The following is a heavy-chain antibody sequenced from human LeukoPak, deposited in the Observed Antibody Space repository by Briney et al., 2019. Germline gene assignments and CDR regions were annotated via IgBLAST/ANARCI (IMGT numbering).Heavy chain of an antibody. CDR2: ISSRSSTI. CDR3: ARDRGSYSYFDY. CDR1: GFTVSSYS. D-gene: IGHD3-16*01. Sequence: GGSLRLCCAASGFTVSSYSMNGGRQAPGKGLEWVSYISSRSSTIYYADSVKGRFTISRDNAKNSLYLQMNSLRDEDTAVYYCARDRGSYSYFDYWGQGTLVTVSS. V-gene: IGHV3-48*02. J-gene: IGHJ4*02.